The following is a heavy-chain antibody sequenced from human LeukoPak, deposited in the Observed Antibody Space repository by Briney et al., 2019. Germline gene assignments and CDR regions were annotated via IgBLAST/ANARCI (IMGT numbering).Heavy chain of an antibody. J-gene: IGHJ3*02. D-gene: IGHD5-12*01. CDR1: GFTFSSYS. CDR3: ARAGGDSGYDSPNDAFDI. Sequence: SGGSLRLSCAASGFTFSSYSMNWVRQAPGKGLEGVAVISYDGSNKYYADSVKGRFTISRDNSKNTLYLQMNSLRAEDTAVYYCARAGGDSGYDSPNDAFDIWGQGTMVTVSS. CDR2: ISYDGSNK. V-gene: IGHV3-30*03.